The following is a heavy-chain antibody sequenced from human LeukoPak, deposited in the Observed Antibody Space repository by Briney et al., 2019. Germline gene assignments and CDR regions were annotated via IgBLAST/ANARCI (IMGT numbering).Heavy chain of an antibody. D-gene: IGHD3-22*01. CDR3: AATYFYDSPLAFDI. CDR2: FDPEGGET. Sequence: ASVKVSCKVSGYTLTELSMHWVRQAPGKGLEWMGGFDPEGGETIYAQKFQGRVTMTEDTSTDTAYMELSSLRSEDTAVYYCAATYFYDSPLAFDIWGQGTMVTVSS. J-gene: IGHJ3*02. V-gene: IGHV1-24*01. CDR1: GYTLTELS.